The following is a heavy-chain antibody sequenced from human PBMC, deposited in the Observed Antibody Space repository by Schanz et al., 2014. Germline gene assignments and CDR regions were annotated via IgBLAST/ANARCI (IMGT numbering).Heavy chain of an antibody. D-gene: IGHD3-10*01. CDR3: AKYRGYYRVSGSYRELEY. CDR1: GFVFGDYY. CDR2: ISDSGTYT. Sequence: QVQLVDSGGGLVKPGGSLRLSCAASGFVFGDYYMTWIRQAPGKGLEWLSYISDSGTYTNYADSVKGRFTISRDNAKSSLYLQMNSLRPEDTAVYYCAKYRGYYRVSGSYRELEYWGQGTLVTVSS. J-gene: IGHJ4*02. V-gene: IGHV3-11*05.